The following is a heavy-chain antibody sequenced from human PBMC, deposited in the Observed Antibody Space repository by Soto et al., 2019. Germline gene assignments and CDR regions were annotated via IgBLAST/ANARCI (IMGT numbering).Heavy chain of an antibody. D-gene: IGHD6-13*01. Sequence: GGSLRLSCAASGFTFSSYGMHWVRQAPGKGLEWVAVISYDGSNKYYADSVKGRFTISRDNSKNTLYLQMNSLRAEDTAVYYCAKVYGSSWGYYYYYYMDVWGKGTTVTVSS. CDR3: AKVYGSSWGYYYYYYMDV. CDR1: GFTFSSYG. J-gene: IGHJ6*03. CDR2: ISYDGSNK. V-gene: IGHV3-30*18.